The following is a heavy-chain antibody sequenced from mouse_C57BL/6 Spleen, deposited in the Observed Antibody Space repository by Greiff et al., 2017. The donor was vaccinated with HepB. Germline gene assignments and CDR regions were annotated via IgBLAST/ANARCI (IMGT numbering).Heavy chain of an antibody. CDR2: IDPETGGT. D-gene: IGHD1-1*01. V-gene: IGHV1-15*01. Sequence: VQLQQSGAELVRPGASVTLSCKASGYTFTDYEMHWVKQTPVHGLEWIGAIDPETGGTAYNQKFKGKAILTADKSSSTAYMELRSLTSEDSAVYYCTGGVYGSSYGAYWGQGTLVTVSA. CDR3: TGGVYGSSYGAY. CDR1: GYTFTDYE. J-gene: IGHJ3*01.